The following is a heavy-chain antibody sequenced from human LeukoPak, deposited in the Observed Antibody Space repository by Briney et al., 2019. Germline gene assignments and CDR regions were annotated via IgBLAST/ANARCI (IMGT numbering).Heavy chain of an antibody. J-gene: IGHJ5*02. V-gene: IGHV4-59*12. CDR1: GGSISSYY. CDR2: IYYSGST. D-gene: IGHD6-6*01. Sequence: SETLSLTCTVSGGSISSYYWSWIRQPPGKGLEWIGYIYYSGSTNYNPSLKSRVTISVDTSKNQFSLKLSSVTAADTAVYYCARIRAARPGWFDPWGQGTLVTVSS. CDR3: ARIRAARPGWFDP.